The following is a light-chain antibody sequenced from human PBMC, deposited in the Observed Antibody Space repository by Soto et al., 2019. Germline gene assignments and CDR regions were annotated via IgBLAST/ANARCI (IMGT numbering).Light chain of an antibody. Sequence: QSALTQPASVSGSPGQSITISCTGTSSDVGVYNYVSWYQQHPGKAPKLMIYDVSNRPSGVSNRFSGSKSGNTASLTISGLQAEDEADYYCSSYTSSSTLRVYVFGTGTKVTVL. J-gene: IGLJ1*01. CDR1: SSDVGVYNY. CDR3: SSYTSSSTLRVYV. CDR2: DVS. V-gene: IGLV2-14*01.